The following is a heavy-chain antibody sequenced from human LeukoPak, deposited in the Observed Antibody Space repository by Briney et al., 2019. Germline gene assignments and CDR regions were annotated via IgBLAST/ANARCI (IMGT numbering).Heavy chain of an antibody. CDR3: ARTSSSSSFYYYYYYMDV. CDR2: IYSGGST. Sequence: GGSLRLSCAASGFTVSCNYMSWVPQAPGKGLEWVSVIYSGGSTYYADSVKGRITISRDNSKNTLYLQMNSLRAEDTAVYYCARTSSSSSFYYYYYYMDVWGKGTTVTVSS. V-gene: IGHV3-53*01. J-gene: IGHJ6*03. D-gene: IGHD6-6*01. CDR1: GFTVSCNY.